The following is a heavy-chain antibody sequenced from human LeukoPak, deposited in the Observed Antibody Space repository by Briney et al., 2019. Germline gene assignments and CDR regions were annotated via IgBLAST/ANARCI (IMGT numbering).Heavy chain of an antibody. Sequence: GGSLRLSCAASGFTFTSYAINWVRQAPGKGLEWVSYISRSGTDIYYADSVKGRFTTSRDNAKHSLYLQMNSLRAEDTAVYYCARLPSGTYSDYFDYWGQGTLVTVSS. D-gene: IGHD1-26*01. CDR1: GFTFTSYA. CDR3: ARLPSGTYSDYFDY. J-gene: IGHJ4*02. CDR2: ISRSGTDI. V-gene: IGHV3-21*05.